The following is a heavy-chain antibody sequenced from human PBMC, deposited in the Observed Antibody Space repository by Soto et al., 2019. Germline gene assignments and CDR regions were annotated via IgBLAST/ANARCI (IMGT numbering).Heavy chain of an antibody. D-gene: IGHD1-26*01. CDR3: AREDGVVGSSSAFDH. V-gene: IGHV3-33*01. CDR1: GFTFRDHA. CDR2: IWNDGSNK. J-gene: IGHJ4*02. Sequence: QVQLVESGGGVVQPGRSLRLSCAASGFTFRDHAMHWVRQAPGKGREWLAIIWNDGSNKFYAGSVQGRFTISRDNSKNTVYLQMNTLSAEDTAVYYCAREDGVVGSSSAFDHWGLGTLVTVSS.